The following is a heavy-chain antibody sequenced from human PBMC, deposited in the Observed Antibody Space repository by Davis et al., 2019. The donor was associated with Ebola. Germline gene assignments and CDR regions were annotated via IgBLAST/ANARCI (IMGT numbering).Heavy chain of an antibody. Sequence: AASVKVSCKASGYTFTSYGISWVRQAPGQGLEWMGWISAYNGNTNYAQKLQGRVTITTDTSASTVYLDLTSLRSDDTAVFYCARATVPGSYYNYWGQGTLVTVSS. CDR1: GYTFTSYG. CDR3: ARATVPGSYYNY. CDR2: ISAYNGNT. J-gene: IGHJ4*02. D-gene: IGHD1-26*01. V-gene: IGHV1-18*01.